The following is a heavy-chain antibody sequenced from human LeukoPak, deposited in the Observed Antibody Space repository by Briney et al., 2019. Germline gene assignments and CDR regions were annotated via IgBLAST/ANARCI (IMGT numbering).Heavy chain of an antibody. CDR2: INPSGGST. V-gene: IGHV1-46*01. CDR3: ARARTGDFDY. Sequence: EASVKVSCKASGYTFTSYYIHWVRQAPGQGLEWMGMINPSGGSTTYAQKFQGRVTMTRDTSTNTVYMELSSLRSEDTAVYYCARARTGDFDYWGQGTLVTVSS. CDR1: GYTFTSYY. J-gene: IGHJ4*02. D-gene: IGHD7-27*01.